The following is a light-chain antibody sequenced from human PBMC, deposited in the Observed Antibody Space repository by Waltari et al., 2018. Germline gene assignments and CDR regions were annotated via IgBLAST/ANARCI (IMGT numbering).Light chain of an antibody. Sequence: QIVVTQEPSFSVSPGGTVTLTCGLSSGSVSTSSYPSWYQQTPGQAPRTLIYSTNTRSSGVPDRFSGSILGNKAALTITGAQADDESDYYCVLYMGSGIWVFGGGTKLTVL. J-gene: IGLJ3*02. CDR2: STN. V-gene: IGLV8-61*01. CDR1: SGSVSTSSY. CDR3: VLYMGSGIWV.